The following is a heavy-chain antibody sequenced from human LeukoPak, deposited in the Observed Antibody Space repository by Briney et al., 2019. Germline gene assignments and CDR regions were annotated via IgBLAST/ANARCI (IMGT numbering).Heavy chain of an antibody. CDR2: INHSGST. D-gene: IGHD3-22*01. CDR1: GGSFSGYY. Sequence: SETLSLTCAVYGGSFSGYYWSWIRQPPGKGLEWIGEINHSGSTNYNPSLKSRVTISVDTSKKQFSLKLSSVTAADTAVYYCASRYYYDSSGYYSVRHYYFDYWGQGTLVTVSS. J-gene: IGHJ4*02. CDR3: ASRYYYDSSGYYSVRHYYFDY. V-gene: IGHV4-34*01.